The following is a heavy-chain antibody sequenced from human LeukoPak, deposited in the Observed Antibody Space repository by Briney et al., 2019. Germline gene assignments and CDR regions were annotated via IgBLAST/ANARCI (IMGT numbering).Heavy chain of an antibody. Sequence: PSETLSLTCGVYGGSLIGYYWSWIRQPPGKGLEWIGEINHSGSTNYNPSLKSRVTISVDTSKRQFSLKLSSVTAADTAVYYCSKGGPHTVTTYRWFDPWGQGTLVTVSS. V-gene: IGHV4-34*01. CDR2: INHSGST. CDR1: GGSLIGYY. D-gene: IGHD4-17*01. J-gene: IGHJ5*02. CDR3: SKGGPHTVTTYRWFDP.